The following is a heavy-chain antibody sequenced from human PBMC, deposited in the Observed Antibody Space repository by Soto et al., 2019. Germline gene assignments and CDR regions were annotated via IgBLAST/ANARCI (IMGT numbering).Heavy chain of an antibody. CDR1: DLTITNAW. D-gene: IGHD2-15*01. J-gene: IGHJ6*02. Sequence: GGSLRLSCAASDLTITNAWMSWVRQAPGKGLEWVGRIKTKAEGGATDYAAPLKGRFTISRDDSRNTLFLQMNSPKTEDTAVYYCTTGSVEGVWGQGATVTVSS. CDR3: TTGSVEGV. V-gene: IGHV3-15*07. CDR2: IKTKAEGGAT.